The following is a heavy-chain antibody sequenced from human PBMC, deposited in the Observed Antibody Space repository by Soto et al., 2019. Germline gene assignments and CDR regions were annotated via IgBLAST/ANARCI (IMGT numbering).Heavy chain of an antibody. CDR3: ARDDTTAAFDI. J-gene: IGHJ3*02. CDR1: GFAFSSEW. CDR2: IDPYDTGI. D-gene: IGHD1-26*01. V-gene: IGHV3-74*01. Sequence: GGSLRLSCAASGFAFSSEWMHWVRQAPGKGLVWVSRIDPYDTGITYADSVKGRFTISRDNAKNTLYLQMNSLRAEDTAVYYCARDDTTAAFDIWGRGTMVTVSS.